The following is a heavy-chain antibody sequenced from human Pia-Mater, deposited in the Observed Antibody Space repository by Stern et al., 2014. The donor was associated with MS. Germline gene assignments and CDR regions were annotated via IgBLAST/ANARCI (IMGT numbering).Heavy chain of an antibody. D-gene: IGHD3-10*01. CDR2: INLANDNT. CDR3: VKWSVGSGCSS. Sequence: QMQLVQSGAEVKKPGASVKISCEASGYTFSSYPLHWVRQAPGQRPEWMGWINLANDNTKKSQKFHDRVTITRDSSTSTAYMELTSLRSEDTAVYFCVKWSVGSGCSSWGQGTLVTVSS. CDR1: GYTFSSYP. J-gene: IGHJ4*02. V-gene: IGHV1-3*01.